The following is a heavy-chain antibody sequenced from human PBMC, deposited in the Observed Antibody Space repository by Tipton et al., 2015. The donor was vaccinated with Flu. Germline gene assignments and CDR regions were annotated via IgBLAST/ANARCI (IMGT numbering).Heavy chain of an antibody. CDR2: ICYSGST. CDR3: ARVYCDSSGYAEAFDI. Sequence: TLSLTCTVSGGSISSYYWSWIRQPPGKGLEWIGYICYSGSTNYNPSLKSRVTISVDTSKNQFSLKLSSVTAADTAVYYCARVYCDSSGYAEAFDIWGQGTMVTVSS. D-gene: IGHD3-22*01. CDR1: GGSISSYY. J-gene: IGHJ3*02. V-gene: IGHV4-59*01.